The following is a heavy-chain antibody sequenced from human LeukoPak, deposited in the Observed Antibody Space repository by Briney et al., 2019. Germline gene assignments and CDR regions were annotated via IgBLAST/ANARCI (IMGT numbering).Heavy chain of an antibody. D-gene: IGHD1-26*01. Sequence: GGSLRLSCAASGFTVSSNYMNWVRQAPGKGLEWVSVIYSGGSIYHADSVKGRFTISRDNSKDTLYLQMDSLRAEDTAVYYCARDSVGAGYSDYWGQGTLVTVSS. CDR3: ARDSVGAGYSDY. CDR2: IYSGGSI. V-gene: IGHV3-53*01. J-gene: IGHJ4*02. CDR1: GFTVSSNY.